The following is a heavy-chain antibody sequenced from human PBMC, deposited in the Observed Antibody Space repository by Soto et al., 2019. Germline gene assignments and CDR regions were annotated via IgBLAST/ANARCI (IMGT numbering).Heavy chain of an antibody. V-gene: IGHV4-30-2*01. D-gene: IGHD3-3*01. Sequence: PSETLSLTCAVSGGSISSGGYSWSWIRQPPGKGLEWIGYIYHSGSTYYNPSLKSRVTISVDRPKNQFSLKLSSVTAADTAVYYCARTPWIGVVIRSYYFDYWGQGTLVTVSS. J-gene: IGHJ4*02. CDR3: ARTPWIGVVIRSYYFDY. CDR1: GGSISSGGYS. CDR2: IYHSGST.